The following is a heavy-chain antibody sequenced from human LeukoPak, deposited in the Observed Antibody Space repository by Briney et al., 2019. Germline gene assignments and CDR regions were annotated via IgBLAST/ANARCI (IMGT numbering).Heavy chain of an antibody. CDR2: IYYSGST. V-gene: IGHV4-59*11. CDR3: ARGSSSRFDP. Sequence: PSETLSLTCTVSGGSISSHYWSWIRQPPGKGLERIGYIYYSGSTNYNPSLKSRVTISVDTSKNQFSLELSSVTAADTAVYYCARGSSSRFDPWGQGTLVTVSS. J-gene: IGHJ5*02. CDR1: GGSISSHY. D-gene: IGHD6-6*01.